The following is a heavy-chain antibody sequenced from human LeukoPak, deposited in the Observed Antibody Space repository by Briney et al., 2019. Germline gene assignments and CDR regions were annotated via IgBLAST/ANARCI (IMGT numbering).Heavy chain of an antibody. D-gene: IGHD3-3*01. CDR3: TRGGRFLEWLFYPTPKYNWFDP. J-gene: IGHJ5*02. Sequence: SETLSLTCAVYGGSFSSYYWSWIRQPPGKGLEWIGEINHSGSTNYNPSLKSRVTISVDATKNQFSLKLSSVTAADTAVYYCTRGGRFLEWLFYPTPKYNWFDPWGRGTLVTVSS. CDR1: GGSFSSYY. V-gene: IGHV4-34*01. CDR2: INHSGST.